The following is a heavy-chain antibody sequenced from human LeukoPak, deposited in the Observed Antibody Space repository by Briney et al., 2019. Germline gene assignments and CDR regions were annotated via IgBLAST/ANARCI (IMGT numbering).Heavy chain of an antibody. V-gene: IGHV1-2*02. CDR2: INPNSGGT. CDR3: AREEVVGSFDY. D-gene: IGHD3-22*01. J-gene: IGHJ4*02. CDR1: GYTFSVYY. Sequence: ASVKVSCKASGYTFSVYYIHCARQAPGQGLEWMGWINPNSGGTNYAQKFQGRVTMTRDTSISTAYMELSRLRSDDTAVYYCAREEVVGSFDYWGQGTLVTVSS.